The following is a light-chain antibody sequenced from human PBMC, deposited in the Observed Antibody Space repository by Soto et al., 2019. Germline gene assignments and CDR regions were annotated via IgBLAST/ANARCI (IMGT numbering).Light chain of an antibody. CDR3: QPFASSLSGSV. CDR1: RSNIGAGND. Sequence: QSVLTQPPSVSGAPGQSVTISCTGSRSNIGAGNDVHWYQHLPGTAPKLHIYGNNNRPSGFPDRFSGSKSGTSASLAISWFQSAYEADYFCQPFASSLSGSVFGGPTKLTVL. V-gene: IGLV1-40*01. J-gene: IGLJ2*01. CDR2: GNN.